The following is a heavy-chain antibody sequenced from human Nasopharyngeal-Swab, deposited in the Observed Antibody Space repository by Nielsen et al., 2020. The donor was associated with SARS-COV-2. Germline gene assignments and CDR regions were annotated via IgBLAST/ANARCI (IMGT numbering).Heavy chain of an antibody. V-gene: IGHV3-48*01. CDR3: AKRGVSANRLYYFEN. CDR2: ITSSSSTR. Sequence: GESLKISCAASGFAFIDYSMDWVRQAPGKGLEWVSYITSSSSTRYYADSVKGRFTVSRDNAKNSLYLQMNSLRAEDTAVYYCAKRGVSANRLYYFENWGQGTLVTVSS. D-gene: IGHD2/OR15-2a*01. J-gene: IGHJ4*02. CDR1: GFAFIDYS.